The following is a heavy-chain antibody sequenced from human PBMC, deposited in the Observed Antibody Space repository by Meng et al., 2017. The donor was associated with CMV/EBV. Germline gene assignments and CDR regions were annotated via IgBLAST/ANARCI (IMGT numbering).Heavy chain of an antibody. J-gene: IGHJ4*02. CDR3: VRDHNWGPDY. V-gene: IGHV1-2*02. D-gene: IGHD1-1*01. CDR1: GYRFSDHY. CDR2: IYPNSGGT. Sequence: QVQLWQPGAEVKSPGASVKVSCQTSGYRFSDHYMHWVRQAPGQGLEWMGWIYPNSGGTHYAQKFQDRVTMTRDTSISTVYMELSRLTSDDTAVYYRVRDHNWGPDYWGQGTLVTVSS.